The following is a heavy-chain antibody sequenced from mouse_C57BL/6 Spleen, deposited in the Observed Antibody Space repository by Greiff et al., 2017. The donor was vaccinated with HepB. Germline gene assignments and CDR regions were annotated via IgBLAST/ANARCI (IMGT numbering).Heavy chain of an antibody. Sequence: DVQLQESGPELVKPGASVKMSCKASGYTFTDYNMHWVKQSHGKSLEWIGYINPNNGGTSYNQKFKGKATLTVNKSSSTAYMELRSLTSEDSAVYYCARLATPYGSSYPYYFDYWGQGTTLTVSS. CDR3: ARLATPYGSSYPYYFDY. V-gene: IGHV1-22*01. D-gene: IGHD1-1*01. J-gene: IGHJ2*01. CDR1: GYTFTDYN. CDR2: INPNNGGT.